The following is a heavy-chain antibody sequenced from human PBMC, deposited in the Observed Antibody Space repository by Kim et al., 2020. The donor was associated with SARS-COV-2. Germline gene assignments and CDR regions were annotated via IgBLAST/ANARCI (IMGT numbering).Heavy chain of an antibody. D-gene: IGHD3-16*01. J-gene: IGHJ4*02. Sequence: DGETTHYAAPVKGRSTISRDDSKNTLYVQMNSLKTEDTALYYCTTDGGKYWGQGTLVTVSS. V-gene: IGHV3-15*01. CDR2: DGETT. CDR3: TTDGGKY.